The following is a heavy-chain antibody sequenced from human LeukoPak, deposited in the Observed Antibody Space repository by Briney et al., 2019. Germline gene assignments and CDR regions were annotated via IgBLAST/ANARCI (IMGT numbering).Heavy chain of an antibody. CDR2: ISGNNGNT. Sequence: ASVKVSCKASGYSFTSYGISWVRQAPGQGLEWMGWISGNNGNTNYAQKFQDRVTMTTDTSTSTAYMELRSLRSDDTAVYYCAREPYYDFWTGYYDFDYWGQGTLVTVSS. D-gene: IGHD3-3*01. CDR1: GYSFTSYG. J-gene: IGHJ4*02. CDR3: AREPYYDFWTGYYDFDY. V-gene: IGHV1-18*01.